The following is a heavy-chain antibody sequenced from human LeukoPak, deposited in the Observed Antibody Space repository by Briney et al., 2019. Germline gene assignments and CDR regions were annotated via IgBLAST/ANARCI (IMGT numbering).Heavy chain of an antibody. CDR3: ARDRTSIAVAGWYFDL. CDR2: ISSSGSTI. J-gene: IGHJ2*01. V-gene: IGHV3-48*03. D-gene: IGHD6-19*01. CDR1: GFTFSSYE. Sequence: GSLRLSCAASGFTFSSYEMNWVRQAPGKGLEWVSYISSSGSTIYYADSVKGRFTISRDNAKNSLYLQMNSLRAEDTAVYYCARDRTSIAVAGWYFDLWGRGTLVTVSS.